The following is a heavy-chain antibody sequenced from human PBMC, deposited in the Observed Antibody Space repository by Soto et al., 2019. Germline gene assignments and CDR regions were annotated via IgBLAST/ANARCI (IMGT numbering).Heavy chain of an antibody. Sequence: SVKVSCKASGGTFSSYAISWLRQAPGQGLEWMGGIIPIFGTANYAQKFQGRVTITADESTSTAYMELSSLRSEDTAVYYCATKARGYSYGYRDYFDYWGQGTLVTVSS. D-gene: IGHD5-18*01. CDR3: ATKARGYSYGYRDYFDY. CDR1: GGTFSSYA. CDR2: IIPIFGTA. V-gene: IGHV1-69*13. J-gene: IGHJ4*02.